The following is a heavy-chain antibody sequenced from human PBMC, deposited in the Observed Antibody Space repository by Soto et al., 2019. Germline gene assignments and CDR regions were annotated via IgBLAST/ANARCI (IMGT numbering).Heavy chain of an antibody. J-gene: IGHJ4*02. D-gene: IGHD3-10*01. CDR2: IWYDGSIK. V-gene: IGHV3-33*01. Sequence: QVQLVESGGGVVQPGRSLRLSCAASGFTVSSYGMHWVRQAPGKGLEWVAVIWYDGSIKHYVDSVKGRFTTSRDNSKNILFLQMNSLRPEDTAVYFCARDVGGGSGTYDYWGQGTLVTVSS. CDR1: GFTVSSYG. CDR3: ARDVGGGSGTYDY.